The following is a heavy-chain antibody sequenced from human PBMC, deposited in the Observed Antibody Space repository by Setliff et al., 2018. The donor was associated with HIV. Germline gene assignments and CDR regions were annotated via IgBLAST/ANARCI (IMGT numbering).Heavy chain of an antibody. CDR1: GGSISSYY. D-gene: IGHD3-22*01. V-gene: IGHV4-59*01. CDR3: AREGVTMRGNAFDI. CDR2: IYYSGST. J-gene: IGHJ3*02. Sequence: SETLSLTCTVSGGSISSYYWSWIRQPPGKGLEWIGYIYYSGSTNYNPSLKSRVTISVDTSKNQFSLKLSSVTAADTAVYYCAREGVTMRGNAFDIWGQGTMVTVSS.